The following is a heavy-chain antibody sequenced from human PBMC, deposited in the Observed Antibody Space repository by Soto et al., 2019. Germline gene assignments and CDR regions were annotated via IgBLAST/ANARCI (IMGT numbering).Heavy chain of an antibody. CDR1: GASVSHGY. CDR2: MYFGGSF. V-gene: IGHV4-59*02. Sequence: QMQLQASGPGLVKPSETLSLTCNVSGASVSHGYWSWIRQPPGKGLEWIGFMYFGGSFNYNPSLTSRATISGETSKNQCAMKLTSVTASDTAVYYWARSYYDSTGFAVDPWGQGTLVTVSS. CDR3: ARSYYDSTGFAVDP. D-gene: IGHD3-22*01. J-gene: IGHJ5*02.